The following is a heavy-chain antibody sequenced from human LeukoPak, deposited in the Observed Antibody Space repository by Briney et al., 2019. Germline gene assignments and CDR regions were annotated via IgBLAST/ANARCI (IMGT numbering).Heavy chain of an antibody. CDR2: ISAYNGNT. V-gene: IGHV1-18*01. CDR3: ARGLWNRPNNWFDP. D-gene: IGHD1/OR15-1a*01. CDR1: GYTFISYG. Sequence: ASVKVSCKASGYTFISYGISWVRQAPGQGLEWMGWISAYNGNTNYAQKLQGRVTMTTDTSTSTAYMELRSLRSDDTAVYYCARGLWNRPNNWFDPWGQGTLVTVSS. J-gene: IGHJ5*02.